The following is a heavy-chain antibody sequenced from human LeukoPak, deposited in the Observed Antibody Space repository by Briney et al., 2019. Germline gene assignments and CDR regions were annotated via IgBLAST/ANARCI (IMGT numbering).Heavy chain of an antibody. CDR1: GFTFDDYA. Sequence: PGRSLRLSCAASGFTFDDYAIHWVRHAPGKGLEGVSGISWNGAKIVYADSVKGRFTISRDNAKNSLYPQMDSLGAEDTALYYCAKETHSTMVPGYAFDIWGQGTMVTVSS. CDR3: AKETHSTMVPGYAFDI. V-gene: IGHV3-9*01. CDR2: ISWNGAKI. J-gene: IGHJ3*02. D-gene: IGHD2-8*01.